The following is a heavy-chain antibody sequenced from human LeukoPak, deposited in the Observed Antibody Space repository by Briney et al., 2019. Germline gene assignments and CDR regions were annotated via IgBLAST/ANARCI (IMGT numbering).Heavy chain of an antibody. J-gene: IGHJ4*02. CDR3: AIGRSGYYYRFDY. V-gene: IGHV1-69*05. Sequence: SVKVSCKASGGTFSSYAISWVRQAPGQGLEWMGGIIPIFGTANYAQKFQGRVAITTDESTSTAYMELSSLGSEDTAVYYCAIGRSGYYYRFDYWGQGTPVTVSS. D-gene: IGHD3-22*01. CDR2: IIPIFGTA. CDR1: GGTFSSYA.